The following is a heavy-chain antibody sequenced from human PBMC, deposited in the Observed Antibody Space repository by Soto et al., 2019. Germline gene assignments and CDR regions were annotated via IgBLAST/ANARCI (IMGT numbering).Heavy chain of an antibody. J-gene: IGHJ5*02. Sequence: EVQLVESGGTLVKPGGSLRLSCAASGFTFSAAWMTWVRQAPGRGLEWVGRIKSTADGGTTDYAAPVKGRFTISRDASQTTLCLQMDGLEIEDTAVYYCTRAQCGAGCPGVNWFDPWGQGALVTLSS. CDR1: GFTFSAAW. CDR3: TRAQCGAGCPGVNWFDP. D-gene: IGHD2-21*02. V-gene: IGHV3-15*02. CDR2: IKSTADGGTT.